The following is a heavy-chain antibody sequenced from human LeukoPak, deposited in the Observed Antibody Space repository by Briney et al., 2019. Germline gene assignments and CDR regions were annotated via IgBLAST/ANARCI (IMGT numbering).Heavy chain of an antibody. J-gene: IGHJ5*02. V-gene: IGHV3-7*01. CDR1: GFTFSSYW. CDR3: AREYYYGSGSSSFWFDP. D-gene: IGHD3-10*01. Sequence: GGSLRLSCAASGFTFSSYWMSWVRQAPGKGLEWVANIKQDGSEKYYVNSVKGRFTISRDNAKNSLYLQMNSLRAEDTAVYYCAREYYYGSGSSSFWFDPWGQGTLVTVSS. CDR2: IKQDGSEK.